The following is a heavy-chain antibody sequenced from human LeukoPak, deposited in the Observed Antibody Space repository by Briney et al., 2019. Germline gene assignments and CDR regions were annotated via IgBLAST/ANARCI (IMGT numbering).Heavy chain of an antibody. Sequence: SCKASGGTFSSYAMHWVRQAPGKGLEWVAVISYDGSNKYYADSVKGRFTISRDNSKNTLYLQMNSLRAEDTAVYYCARSTTAYYMDVWGKGTTVTVSS. CDR1: GGTFSSYA. J-gene: IGHJ6*03. CDR2: ISYDGSNK. V-gene: IGHV3-30-3*01. CDR3: ARSTTAYYMDV. D-gene: IGHD1-1*01.